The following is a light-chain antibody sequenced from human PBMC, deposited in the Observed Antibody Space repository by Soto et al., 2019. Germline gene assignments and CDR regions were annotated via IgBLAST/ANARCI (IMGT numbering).Light chain of an antibody. J-gene: IGKJ1*01. V-gene: IGKV3-20*01. CDR2: GAS. Sequence: EIVLTQSPGTLSLSPGDTAAPPSRPSQSVSNNYLAWYQQKPGQAPRLLIYGASSRATGIPDRFSGSASGTDFTLTISRLEPEDFAVYYCQQYGTSPRMFGQGTKVDIK. CDR1: QSVSNNY. CDR3: QQYGTSPRM.